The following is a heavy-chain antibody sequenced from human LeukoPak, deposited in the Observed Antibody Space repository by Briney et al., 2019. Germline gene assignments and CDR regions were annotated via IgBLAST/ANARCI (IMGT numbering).Heavy chain of an antibody. V-gene: IGHV4-59*12. Sequence: SETLSLACTVSGGSISSYYWSWIRQSPGKGLESLGYIYYTGSTNYNPSLKSRVTMSVDTSRNQFSLKLSSVTAADTAVYYCARRAKLYYYGSGSYIDYWGQGTLVTVSS. CDR2: IYYTGST. J-gene: IGHJ4*02. CDR1: GGSISSYY. CDR3: ARRAKLYYYGSGSYIDY. D-gene: IGHD3-10*01.